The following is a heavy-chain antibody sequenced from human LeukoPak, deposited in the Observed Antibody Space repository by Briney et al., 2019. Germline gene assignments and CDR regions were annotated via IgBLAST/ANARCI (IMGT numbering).Heavy chain of an antibody. V-gene: IGHV1-18*01. Sequence: ASVKVSCKTSGYTFTSYGISWVRQAPGQGLEWMGWISAYNDNTNYVQKFQGRVTMTTDTSTSTAYMELRSLSPDDTAVYYCARDQPGDTLSEYWGQGTLVTVSS. J-gene: IGHJ4*02. CDR3: ARDQPGDTLSEY. CDR1: GYTFTSYG. CDR2: ISAYNDNT. D-gene: IGHD2-21*02.